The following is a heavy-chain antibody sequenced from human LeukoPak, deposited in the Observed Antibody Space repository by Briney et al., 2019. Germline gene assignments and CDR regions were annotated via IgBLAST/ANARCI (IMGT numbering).Heavy chain of an antibody. CDR1: GGSISSYY. V-gene: IGHV4-4*07. D-gene: IGHD3-22*01. Sequence: PSETLSLTCTVSGGSISSYYWSWIRQPAGKGLEWIGRIYTSGSTNYNPSLKSRVTMSVDTSKNQFSLKLSSVTAADTAVYYCARVLDYYDSSGWAFDIWGQGTMVTVSS. CDR2: IYTSGST. CDR3: ARVLDYYDSSGWAFDI. J-gene: IGHJ3*02.